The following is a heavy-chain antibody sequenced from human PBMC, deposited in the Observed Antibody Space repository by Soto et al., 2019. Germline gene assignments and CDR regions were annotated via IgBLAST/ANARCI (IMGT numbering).Heavy chain of an antibody. Sequence: GGSLRLSCAASGFTFITYWMSWVRQAPGKGLEWVATVRHSGSKTEYVDSVKGRFTISRDNAKNSLYMQMNSLRVDDTAVYYCAKLGGFSSTSYVDSWGQGTLVTVSS. CDR1: GFTFITYW. J-gene: IGHJ4*02. V-gene: IGHV3-7*03. CDR3: AKLGGFSSTSYVDS. D-gene: IGHD6-13*01. CDR2: VRHSGSKT.